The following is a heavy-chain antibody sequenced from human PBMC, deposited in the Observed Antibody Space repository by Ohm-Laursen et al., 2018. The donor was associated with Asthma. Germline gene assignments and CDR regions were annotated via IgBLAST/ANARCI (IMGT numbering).Heavy chain of an antibody. CDR3: ARDVLRNYYDSSGYFDY. D-gene: IGHD3-22*01. CDR1: GFIFNSYW. J-gene: IGHJ4*02. V-gene: IGHV3-7*01. CDR2: IKQDGSEK. Sequence: SLRLSCAASGFIFNSYWMSWVRQAPGKGLEWVANIKQDGSEKYYVDSVKGRFTISRDNAKNSLYLQMNSLRAEDTAVYYCARDVLRNYYDSSGYFDYWGQGTLVTVSS.